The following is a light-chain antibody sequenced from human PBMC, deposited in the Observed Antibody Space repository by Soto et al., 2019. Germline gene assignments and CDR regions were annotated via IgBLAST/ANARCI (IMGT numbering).Light chain of an antibody. Sequence: EIVLTQSPGTLSLSPGERATLSCRASQSVSSSYLAWYQQKPGQAPRLLIYGASSRATGILDRFSGSGSGRDFTLTISRLEPEDFAVDFCQQYGSSPWTFGQGTKVDIK. CDR1: QSVSSSY. CDR3: QQYGSSPWT. CDR2: GAS. J-gene: IGKJ1*01. V-gene: IGKV3-20*01.